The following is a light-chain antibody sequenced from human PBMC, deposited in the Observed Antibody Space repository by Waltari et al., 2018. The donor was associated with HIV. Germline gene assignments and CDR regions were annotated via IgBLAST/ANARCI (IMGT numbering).Light chain of an antibody. CDR2: WAS. J-gene: IGKJ1*01. CDR1: QSVLYSSNNKNY. CDR3: QQYYSTLWT. V-gene: IGKV4-1*01. Sequence: CKSSQSVLYSSNNKNYLAWYQQRPGQPPKLLIYWASTRESGVPDRFSGSGSGTDFTLTISSLQAEDVAVYYCQQYYSTLWTFGQGTKVEIK.